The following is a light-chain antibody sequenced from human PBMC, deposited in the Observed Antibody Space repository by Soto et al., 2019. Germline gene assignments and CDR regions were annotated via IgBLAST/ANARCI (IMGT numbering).Light chain of an antibody. J-gene: IGLJ1*01. CDR2: KGT. CDR1: SDDVGAYNS. Sequence: QSVLAQPASVSGSPGQSITISCTGTSDDVGAYNSVSWYQQLPHKAPQVILYKGTQRPSGVSSRFSGSTSGNAASLTISGLQADYEADYFCCSSPHESHSVFGNATKLTV. CDR3: CSSPHESHSV. V-gene: IGLV2-23*01.